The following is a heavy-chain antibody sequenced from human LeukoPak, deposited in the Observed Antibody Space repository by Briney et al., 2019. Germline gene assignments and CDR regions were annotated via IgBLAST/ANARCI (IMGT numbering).Heavy chain of an antibody. J-gene: IGHJ5*02. CDR3: LKNGGGWSNWFDP. CDR2: IRYDGSDK. CDR1: EFTFSSYG. V-gene: IGHV3-30*02. D-gene: IGHD6-19*01. Sequence: PGGSLRLSCAASEFTFSSYGMHWVRQAPDKGLEWVAFIRYDGSDKYYADSVKGRFAISRDNSKNTLYLQMNSLRAEDTAVYYCLKNGGGWSNWFDPWGQGTRVTVSS.